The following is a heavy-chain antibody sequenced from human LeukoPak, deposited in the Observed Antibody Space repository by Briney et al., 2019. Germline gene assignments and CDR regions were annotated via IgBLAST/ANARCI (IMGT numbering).Heavy chain of an antibody. CDR2: IKQDGSKK. D-gene: IGHD5-24*01. CDR1: GSTFGNYY. V-gene: IGHV3-7*04. CDR3: TRVGYIDEGIDY. J-gene: IGHJ4*02. Sequence: PGGSLRLSCAASGSTFGNYYMTWVRQAPGKGLEWVANIKQDGSKKSYVDSVKGRFTISRDNAKNSLYLQMNSLRAEDTAIYYCTRVGYIDEGIDYWGQGTLVTVSS.